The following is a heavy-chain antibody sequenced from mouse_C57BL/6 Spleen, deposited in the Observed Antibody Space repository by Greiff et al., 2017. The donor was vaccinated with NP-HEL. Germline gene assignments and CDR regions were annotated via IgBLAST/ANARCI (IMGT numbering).Heavy chain of an antibody. J-gene: IGHJ2*01. Sequence: QVQLQQSGAELVKPGASVKISCKASGYAFSSYWMNWVKQRPGKGLEWIGQIYPGDGDTNYNGKFKGKATLTADKSSSTAYMQLSSLTSEDSAVYFCAREVGELGRGGGFDYWGQGTTLTVSS. CDR3: AREVGELGRGGGFDY. V-gene: IGHV1-80*01. CDR1: GYAFSSYW. CDR2: IYPGDGDT. D-gene: IGHD4-1*01.